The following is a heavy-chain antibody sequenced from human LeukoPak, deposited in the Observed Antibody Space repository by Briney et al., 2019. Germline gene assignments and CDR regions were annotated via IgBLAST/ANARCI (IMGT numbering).Heavy chain of an antibody. Sequence: GGSLRLSCAASGFTFSSYAMSWVRQAPGKGPEWVSAISGSGGSTYYADSVKGRFTISRDNSKNTLYLQMNSLRAEDTAVYYCAKANRMGVVVVPAAILPSYYFDYWGQGTLVTVSS. CDR3: AKANRMGVVVVPAAILPSYYFDY. CDR2: ISGSGGST. J-gene: IGHJ4*02. CDR1: GFTFSSYA. V-gene: IGHV3-23*01. D-gene: IGHD2-2*02.